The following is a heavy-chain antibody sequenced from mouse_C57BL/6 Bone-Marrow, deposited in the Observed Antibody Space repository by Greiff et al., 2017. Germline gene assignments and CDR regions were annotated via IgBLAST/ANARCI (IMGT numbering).Heavy chain of an antibody. J-gene: IGHJ1*03. CDR1: GYTFTSYW. D-gene: IGHD4-1*01. Sequence: QVQLQQPGAELVKPGASVKMSCKASGYTFTSYWITWVKQRPGQGLEWIGDIYPGSGSTNYNEKFKSKATLTVDTSTSTAYVQLSSLTSEDSAVYYCAREELGIRWYFDDWGKGTTVTVSS. V-gene: IGHV1-55*01. CDR3: AREELGIRWYFDD. CDR2: IYPGSGST.